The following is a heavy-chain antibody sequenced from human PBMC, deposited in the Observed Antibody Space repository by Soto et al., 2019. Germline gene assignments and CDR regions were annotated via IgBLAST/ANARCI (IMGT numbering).Heavy chain of an antibody. CDR3: TTDSYMTNIIVRFDY. D-gene: IGHD4-17*01. CDR2: IRSKANSYAT. CDR1: GFTFSGSA. J-gene: IGHJ4*01. V-gene: IGHV3-73*01. Sequence: GSLRLSCAASGFTFSGSAMHWVRQASGKGLEWVGRIRSKANSYATAYAASVKGRFTVSRDDSKNTAYLQMNSLKTEDTAIYYCTTDSYMTNIIVRFDYWGHGTLVTVSS.